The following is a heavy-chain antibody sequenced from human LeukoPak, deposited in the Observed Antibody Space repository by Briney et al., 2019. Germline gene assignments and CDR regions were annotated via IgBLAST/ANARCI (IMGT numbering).Heavy chain of an antibody. CDR1: GGSFSGYY. J-gene: IGHJ5*02. CDR2: IYTSGST. D-gene: IGHD3-3*01. CDR3: ARDLSYYDFWSGYYTGYWFDP. V-gene: IGHV4-4*07. Sequence: SETLSLTCAVYGGSFSGYYWSWIRQPAGKGLEWIGRIYTSGSTNYNPSLKSRVTMSVDTSKNQFSLKLSSVTAADTAVYYCARDLSYYDFWSGYYTGYWFDPWGQGTLVTVSS.